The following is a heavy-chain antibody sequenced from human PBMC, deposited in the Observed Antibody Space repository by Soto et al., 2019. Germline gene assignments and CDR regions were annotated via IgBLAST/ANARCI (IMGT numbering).Heavy chain of an antibody. D-gene: IGHD6-6*01. Sequence: SETLSLTCTVSGGSISSGGYYWSWIRHHPGKGLEWIGYIYYSGSTYYNPSLKSRVTISVDTSKNQFSLKLSSVTAADTAVYYCARVQYSSLKYYFDYWGQGTLVTVSS. CDR1: GGSISSGGYY. CDR3: ARVQYSSLKYYFDY. J-gene: IGHJ4*02. CDR2: IYYSGST. V-gene: IGHV4-31*03.